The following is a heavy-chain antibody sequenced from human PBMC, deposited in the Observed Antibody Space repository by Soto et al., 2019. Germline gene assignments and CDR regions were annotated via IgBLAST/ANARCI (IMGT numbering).Heavy chain of an antibody. Sequence: SVKVSCKASGGTFSSYAISWVRQAPGQGLEWMGGIIPIFGTANYAQKFQGRVTITADESTSTAYMELSSLRSEDTAVYYCARGGEYVWGSYRRNYYDSSGYYPSDYWGQGTLVTVSS. CDR2: IIPIFGTA. J-gene: IGHJ4*02. CDR1: GGTFSSYA. V-gene: IGHV1-69*13. D-gene: IGHD3-22*01. CDR3: ARGGEYVWGSYRRNYYDSSGYYPSDY.